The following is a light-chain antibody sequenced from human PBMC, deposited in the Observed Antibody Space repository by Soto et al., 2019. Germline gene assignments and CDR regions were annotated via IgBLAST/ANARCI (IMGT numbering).Light chain of an antibody. CDR2: RVS. V-gene: IGKV2-30*01. CDR3: MQGTHWPWT. CDR1: QSLVNSDGNTY. Sequence: IVMTQSPLSLPVTLGQPASISCRSSQSLVNSDGNTYLHWFQQRPGQSPRRLMYRVSNRDSGVPDRFSGSVSGTDFTLRFSRVEAEDVGVYYCMQGTHWPWTFGQGTKVEIK. J-gene: IGKJ1*01.